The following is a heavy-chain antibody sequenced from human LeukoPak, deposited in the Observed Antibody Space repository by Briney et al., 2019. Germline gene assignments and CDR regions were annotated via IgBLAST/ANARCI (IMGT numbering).Heavy chain of an antibody. V-gene: IGHV3-30-3*02. D-gene: IGHD3-16*02. Sequence: GGSLRLSCAASGFTFSSYAMHWVRQAPGKGLEWVAVISYDGSNKYYADSVKGRFTISRDNSKNTLYLQMNSLRAEDTAVYYGAEGGQRNYTFGGVIAPIHYWGQGTLVTVSS. CDR1: GFTFSSYA. CDR2: ISYDGSNK. J-gene: IGHJ4*02. CDR3: AEGGQRNYTFGGVIAPIHY.